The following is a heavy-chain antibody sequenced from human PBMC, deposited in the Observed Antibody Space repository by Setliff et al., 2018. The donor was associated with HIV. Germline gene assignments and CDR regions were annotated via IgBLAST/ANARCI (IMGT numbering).Heavy chain of an antibody. CDR3: ARSTYYYDSSGYDAFDI. V-gene: IGHV4-38-2*01. CDR2: IYHSGST. D-gene: IGHD3-22*01. J-gene: IGHJ3*02. CDR1: GYSISSGYY. Sequence: SETLSLTCAVSGYSISSGYYWGWIRQPPGKGLEWIGSIYHSGSTYYNPSLKSRVTISVDTSKNQFSLKLSSVTAADTAVYYCARSTYYYDSSGYDAFDIWGQGTMGT.